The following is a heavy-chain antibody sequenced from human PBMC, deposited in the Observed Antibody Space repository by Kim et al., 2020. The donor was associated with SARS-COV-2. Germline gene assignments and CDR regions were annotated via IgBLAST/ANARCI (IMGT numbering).Heavy chain of an antibody. D-gene: IGHD5-18*01. CDR3: ARDSPWIQLWLYYFDY. Sequence: GGSLRLSCAASGFTFSSYAMHWVSQAPGKGLEWVAVISYDGSNKYYADSVKGRFTISRDNSKNTLYLQMNSLRAEDTAVYYCARDSPWIQLWLYYFDYWGQGTLVTVSS. V-gene: IGHV3-30*04. CDR2: ISYDGSNK. J-gene: IGHJ4*02. CDR1: GFTFSSYA.